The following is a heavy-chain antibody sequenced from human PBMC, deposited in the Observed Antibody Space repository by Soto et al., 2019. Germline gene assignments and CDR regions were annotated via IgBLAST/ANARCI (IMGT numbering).Heavy chain of an antibody. D-gene: IGHD1-7*01. CDR2: INAGNGNT. Sequence: ASVKVSCKASGYTFTSYAMHWVRQAPGQRLEWMGWINAGNGNTKYSQKFQGRVTITRDTSASTAYMELSSLRSEDPAVYYCARVNWNYGPFGPWGQGTLVPVSS. CDR1: GYTFTSYA. V-gene: IGHV1-3*01. CDR3: ARVNWNYGPFGP. J-gene: IGHJ5*02.